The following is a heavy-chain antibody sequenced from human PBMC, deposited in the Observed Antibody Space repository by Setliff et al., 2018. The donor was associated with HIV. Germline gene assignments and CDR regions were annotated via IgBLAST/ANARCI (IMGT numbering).Heavy chain of an antibody. V-gene: IGHV4-38-2*02. CDR2: IYHSGNT. CDR3: ARGQGCGGGCHYAFEM. J-gene: IGHJ3*02. CDR1: GDSTSSDFY. Sequence: SETLSLTCTVSGDSTSSDFYWGWIRQPPGKGLEWIGSIYHSGNTYYMPSLQSRVTISVDMSKNQFSLNLNSVTAADTAVYYCARGQGCGGGCHYAFEMWGQGTMVTVSS. D-gene: IGHD2-21*02.